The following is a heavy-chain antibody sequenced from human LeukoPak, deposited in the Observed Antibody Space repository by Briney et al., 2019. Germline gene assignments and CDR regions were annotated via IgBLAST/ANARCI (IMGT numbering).Heavy chain of an antibody. D-gene: IGHD4/OR15-4a*01. CDR2: IYYSGST. V-gene: IGHV4-59*01. CDR3: ARETISYYYYYMDV. Sequence: SETLSLTCTVSGGSMRSYYWSWIRQPPGKGLEWIGYIYYSGSTNYNPSLKSRVTISVDTSKNQFSLKLSSVTAADTAVYYCARETISYYYYYMDVWGKGTTVTVSS. J-gene: IGHJ6*03. CDR1: GGSMRSYY.